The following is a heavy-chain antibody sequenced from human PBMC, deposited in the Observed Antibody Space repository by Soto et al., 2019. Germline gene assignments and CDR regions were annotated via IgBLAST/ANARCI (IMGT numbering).Heavy chain of an antibody. V-gene: IGHV1-8*01. CDR1: GYSFTSYD. CDR3: ARAPEYSSTWDFYYYYMDV. D-gene: IGHD6-13*01. Sequence: QVQLVQSGAAVKKPGASVKGSCKASGYSFTSYDINWVRQATGQGLEWVGWMNPKGGNTGYAQKFEGRVTMTRNTSISTAYMELSSLRSEDTAVYYCARAPEYSSTWDFYYYYMDVWGNGTTVAVS. CDR2: MNPKGGNT. J-gene: IGHJ6*03.